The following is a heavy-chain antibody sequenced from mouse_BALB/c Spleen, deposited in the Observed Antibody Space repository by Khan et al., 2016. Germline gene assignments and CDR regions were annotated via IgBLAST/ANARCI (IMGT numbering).Heavy chain of an antibody. D-gene: IGHD1-2*01. CDR3: ADITTATTY. V-gene: IGHV3-2*02. J-gene: IGHJ3*01. Sequence: EVKLEESGPGLVKPSQSLSLTCTVTGYSITSDYAWNWIRQFPGNKLEWMGYISYSGSTSYHPSLKSRISITRDTSKNQFFLQLNSVTTEDTATYDCADITTATTYWGQGTLVTVSA. CDR2: ISYSGST. CDR1: GYSITSDYA.